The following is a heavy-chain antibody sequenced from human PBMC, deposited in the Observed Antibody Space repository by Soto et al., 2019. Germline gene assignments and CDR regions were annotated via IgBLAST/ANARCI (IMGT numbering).Heavy chain of an antibody. D-gene: IGHD2-2*01. CDR1: GYTFTIYY. J-gene: IGHJ4*02. V-gene: IGHV1-46*01. Sequence: ASVKVSCKASGYTFTIYYIHWVRHAPGQGLEWMGQINPSGGSTSHSQEFQGRVTMTRDTSTSTVYMELSSLRSEDTAVYYCARVSQPQTPFDYWGQGTLVTVSS. CDR2: INPSGGST. CDR3: ARVSQPQTPFDY.